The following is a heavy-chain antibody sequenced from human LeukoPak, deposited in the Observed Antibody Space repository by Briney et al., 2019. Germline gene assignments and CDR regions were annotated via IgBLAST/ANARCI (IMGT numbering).Heavy chain of an antibody. CDR1: GFTFSSYA. CDR2: ISGSGGNT. Sequence: PGGSLRLSCAASGFTFSSYAMSWVRQAPGEGLEWVSAISGSGGNTYYADSVKGRFTISRDNSKNTLHLQMNSLRAEDTAVYYCVPATGNNWGQGTLVTVSS. D-gene: IGHD1/OR15-1a*01. J-gene: IGHJ4*02. V-gene: IGHV3-23*01. CDR3: VPATGNN.